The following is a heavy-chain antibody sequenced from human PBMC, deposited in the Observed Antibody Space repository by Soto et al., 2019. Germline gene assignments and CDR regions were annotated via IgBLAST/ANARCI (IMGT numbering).Heavy chain of an antibody. CDR2: IYSSGST. Sequence: SETLSLTCPVSGGSISSYYWSWIRQPPGKGLEWIAYIYSSGSTGSNPSLSSRVTFSIETSKNQFSLKLTSVTAADTAVYYCARDKITGLFDYWGQGTLVTVSS. J-gene: IGHJ4*02. V-gene: IGHV4-59*12. D-gene: IGHD2-8*02. CDR3: ARDKITGLFDY. CDR1: GGSISSYY.